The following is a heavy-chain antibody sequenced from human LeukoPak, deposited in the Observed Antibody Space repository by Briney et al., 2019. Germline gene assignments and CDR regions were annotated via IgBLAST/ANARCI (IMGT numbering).Heavy chain of an antibody. J-gene: IGHJ6*02. CDR1: GGSISSYY. CDR2: IYYSGST. D-gene: IGHD2-15*01. V-gene: IGHV4-59*08. Sequence: SETLSLTCTLSGGSISSYYGSCIRQPPAKGLEWIGYIYYSGSTNYNPSLKSRVTISVDTSKNQFSLKLSSVTAADTAVCYCARQGYPFYYYGMDVWGQGTTVTVSS. CDR3: ARQGYPFYYYGMDV.